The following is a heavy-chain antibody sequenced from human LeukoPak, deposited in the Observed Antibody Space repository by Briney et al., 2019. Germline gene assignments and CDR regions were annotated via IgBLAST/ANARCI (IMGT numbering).Heavy chain of an antibody. CDR1: GFSLSTSGVG. J-gene: IGHJ4*02. V-gene: IGHV2-5*02. Sequence: SGPTLVNPTQTLTLTCTFSGFSLSTSGVGVGWIRQPPGKALEWLALIYWDDDKRYSPSLKSRLTITKDTSKNQVVLTMTKMDPVDTATYYCTRDKKRTSMVRGVTITSHYFDSWGQGALVTVSS. D-gene: IGHD3-10*01. CDR2: IYWDDDK. CDR3: TRDKKRTSMVRGVTITSHYFDS.